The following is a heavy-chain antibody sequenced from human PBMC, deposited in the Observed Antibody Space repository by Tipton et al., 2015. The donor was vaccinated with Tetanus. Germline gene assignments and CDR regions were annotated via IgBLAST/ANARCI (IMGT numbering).Heavy chain of an antibody. CDR3: ARHLYGYWFDP. CDR2: MSYSGRT. J-gene: IGHJ5*02. CDR1: GGSISSSSYY. Sequence: TLSLTCTVSGGSISSSSYYWGWIRQPPGKGLEWIGSMSYSGRTYYNPSLKSRVTIDVDTSQNLFSLRLTSVTAADTAVYYCARHLYGYWFDPWGQGALVTVSS. D-gene: IGHD2/OR15-2a*01. V-gene: IGHV4-39*02.